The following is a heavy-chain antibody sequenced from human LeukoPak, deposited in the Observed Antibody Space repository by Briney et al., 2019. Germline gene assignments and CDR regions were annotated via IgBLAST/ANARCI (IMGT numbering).Heavy chain of an antibody. CDR1: GATFSSYA. CDR3: ARDLTPVYSSSLWLLDY. V-gene: IGHV1-69*05. D-gene: IGHD6-6*01. CDR2: TIPIFGTA. J-gene: IGHJ4*02. Sequence: SVNVSCTASGATFSSYAISRVRQAHGQGLEWMGGTIPIFGTANYAQKFQGRVTITTDESTSTAYMELSSLRSEDTAVYYCARDLTPVYSSSLWLLDYWGQGTLVTVSS.